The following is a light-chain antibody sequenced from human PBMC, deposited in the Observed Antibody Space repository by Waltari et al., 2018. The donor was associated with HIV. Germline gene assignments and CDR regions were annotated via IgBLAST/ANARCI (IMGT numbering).Light chain of an antibody. CDR3: VAWDDGLRGVV. Sequence: SVLTQPPSVSGTPGQRVTISCSGGTSNIGSNDVFWYQHLPGTAPKLLIHRNDRRPAGVPDGLSGSTSGNSASRASGGLRSEDEADYYCVAWDDGLRGVVFGGGTRVAVL. CDR1: TSNIGSND. CDR2: RND. J-gene: IGLJ2*01. V-gene: IGLV1-47*01.